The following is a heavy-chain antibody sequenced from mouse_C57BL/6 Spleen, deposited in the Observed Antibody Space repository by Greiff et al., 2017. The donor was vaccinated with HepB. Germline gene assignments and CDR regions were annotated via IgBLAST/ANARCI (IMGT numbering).Heavy chain of an antibody. V-gene: IGHV1-76*01. J-gene: IGHJ4*01. D-gene: IGHD1-1*01. CDR3: ARDYGSSPYAMDY. CDR1: GYTFTDYY. Sequence: QVQLQQSGAELVRPGASVKLSCKASGYTFTDYYINWVKQRPGQGLEWIARIYPGSGNTYYNEKFKGKATLTAEKSSSTAYMQLSSLTSEDSAVYCCARDYGSSPYAMDYWGQGTSVTVSS. CDR2: IYPGSGNT.